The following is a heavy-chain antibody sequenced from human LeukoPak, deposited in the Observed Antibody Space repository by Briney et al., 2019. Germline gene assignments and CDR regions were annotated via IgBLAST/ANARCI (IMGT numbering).Heavy chain of an antibody. CDR3: ARDRKGVAADY. D-gene: IGHD6-19*01. CDR1: GFTFSSYG. V-gene: IGHV3-33*01. CDR2: IWFDGSNK. Sequence: GRSLRLSCAASGFTFSSYGMPWVRQAPGKGLEWVAVIWFDGSNKYYADSVKGRFTISRDNSKNTLYLQMNSLRAEDTAVYYCARDRKGVAADYWGQGTLVTVSS. J-gene: IGHJ4*02.